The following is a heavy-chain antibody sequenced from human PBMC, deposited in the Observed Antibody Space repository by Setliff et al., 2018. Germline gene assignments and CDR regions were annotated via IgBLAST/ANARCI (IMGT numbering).Heavy chain of an antibody. CDR3: ARSMIQRNYYCGLDV. J-gene: IGHJ6*02. CDR2: IYSNENT. Sequence: PSETLSLTCSVSGGSIGSYFWNWVRQPAGKGLEWIGRIYSNENTNYNPSLKSRVTMSIDTSKNQLSLKLSSVTAADTAVYYCARSMIQRNYYCGLDVWGQGTTVTVSS. D-gene: IGHD3-16*01. V-gene: IGHV4-4*07. CDR1: GGSIGSYF.